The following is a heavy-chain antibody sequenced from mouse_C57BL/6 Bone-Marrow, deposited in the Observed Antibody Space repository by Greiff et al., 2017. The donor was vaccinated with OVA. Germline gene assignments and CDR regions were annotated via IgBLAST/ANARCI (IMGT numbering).Heavy chain of an antibody. V-gene: IGHV1-81*01. J-gene: IGHJ1*03. Sequence: QVQLQQSGAELARPGASVKLSCKASGYTFTSYGISWVKQRTGQGLEWIGEIYPRSGNTYYNEKFKGKATLPADKSSSTAYMELRSLTSEDSAVYFCSREVTTVVVPVWGTGTTVTVSS. D-gene: IGHD1-1*01. CDR3: SREVTTVVVPV. CDR1: GYTFTSYG. CDR2: IYPRSGNT.